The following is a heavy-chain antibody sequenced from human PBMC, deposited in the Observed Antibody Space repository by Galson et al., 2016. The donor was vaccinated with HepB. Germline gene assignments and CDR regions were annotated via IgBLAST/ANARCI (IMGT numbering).Heavy chain of an antibody. CDR3: ARDGRSGGNLNY. CDR2: IKKDGSET. CDR1: GFAFSTSW. Sequence: SLRLSCAVSGFAFSTSWMTWVRQAPGKGLEYLANIKKDGSETHYADSVRGRFTISRDNARNSLFMQMSTLRAEDTAVYYCARDGRSGGNLNYWGQGTLVTVSS. J-gene: IGHJ4*02. D-gene: IGHD4-23*01. V-gene: IGHV3-7*01.